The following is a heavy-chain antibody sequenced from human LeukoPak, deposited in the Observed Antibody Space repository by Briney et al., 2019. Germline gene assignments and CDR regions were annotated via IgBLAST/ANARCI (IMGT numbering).Heavy chain of an antibody. V-gene: IGHV4-34*01. Sequence: SETLSLTCAVYGGSFSGYYWSWIRQPPGKGLEWIGGINHSGSTNYNPSLKSRVTISVDTSKNQFSLKLSSVTAADTAVYYCARGDVVPAAPFDYWGQGTLVTVSS. J-gene: IGHJ4*02. CDR2: INHSGST. D-gene: IGHD2-2*01. CDR3: ARGDVVPAAPFDY. CDR1: GGSFSGYY.